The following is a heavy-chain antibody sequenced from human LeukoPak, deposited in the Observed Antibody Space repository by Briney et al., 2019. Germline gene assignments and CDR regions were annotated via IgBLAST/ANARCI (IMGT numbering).Heavy chain of an antibody. Sequence: GGSLRLSCAASGFTFSSYAMSWVRQAPGKGLEWVSAISGSGGSTYYADSVKGRFTISRDNSKNTLYLQMNSLRAEDTAVYYCAKDGDSTNNYYYYYGMDAWGKGTTVTVSS. CDR2: ISGSGGST. V-gene: IGHV3-23*01. J-gene: IGHJ6*04. CDR1: GFTFSSYA. D-gene: IGHD4-17*01. CDR3: AKDGDSTNNYYYYYGMDA.